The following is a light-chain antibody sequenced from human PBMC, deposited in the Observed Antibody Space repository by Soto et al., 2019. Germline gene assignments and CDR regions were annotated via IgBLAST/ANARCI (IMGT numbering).Light chain of an antibody. CDR2: EVS. V-gene: IGLV2-14*01. J-gene: IGLJ1*01. Sequence: QSVLTQPASVSGSPGQSITISCTGTSGDVGGYYYVSWYQQLPGKAPKLMISEVSNRPSGVSNRFSGSKSGNTASLTISGPQAEDEADYYCSSYTDSSNYVFGTGTKVTVL. CDR1: SGDVGGYYY. CDR3: SSYTDSSNYV.